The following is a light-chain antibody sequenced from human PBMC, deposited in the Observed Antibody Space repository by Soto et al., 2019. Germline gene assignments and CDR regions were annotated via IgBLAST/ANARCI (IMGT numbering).Light chain of an antibody. Sequence: QSVLTQPASVSGSPGQSITISCTGTSSDVGGYNYVSWYQHHPGKAPKLMIFDVSNRPSGVSNRFSGSKSGNTASLTISGLQPEDEADYYCSSYTTSNTRQIVFGTGTQLTVL. J-gene: IGLJ1*01. V-gene: IGLV2-14*03. CDR1: SSDVGGYNY. CDR2: DVS. CDR3: SSYTTSNTRQIV.